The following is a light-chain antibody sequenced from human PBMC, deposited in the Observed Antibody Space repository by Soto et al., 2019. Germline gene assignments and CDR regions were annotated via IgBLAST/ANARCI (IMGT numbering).Light chain of an antibody. CDR1: QNVGSN. CDR2: DAS. CDR3: QQYHHWPLT. J-gene: IGKJ4*01. Sequence: EIVLTQSPATLSVSPGERATVPCRASQNVGSNLAWYQLKPGQAPRLLIYDASTRVTGIPARFSGSGSGTDFTLTISNLQSEDIAVYYCQQYHHWPLTFGGGTKVEI. V-gene: IGKV3-15*01.